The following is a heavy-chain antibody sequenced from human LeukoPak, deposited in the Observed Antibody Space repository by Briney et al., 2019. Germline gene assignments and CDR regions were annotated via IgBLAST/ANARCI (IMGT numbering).Heavy chain of an antibody. CDR1: GLTFSGSA. V-gene: IGHV3-23*01. D-gene: IGHD2-15*01. J-gene: IGHJ4*02. CDR2: ISGSGNRT. CDR3: AKVLVLVSANRYYFDY. Sequence: GGSLRLSCAASGLTFSGSAMSWVRQAPGKGLEWVSLISGSGNRTYYADSVKGRFTTSRDNSKNTLYLQMNSLRAEDTAVYYCAKVLVLVSANRYYFDYWGQGTLVTVSS.